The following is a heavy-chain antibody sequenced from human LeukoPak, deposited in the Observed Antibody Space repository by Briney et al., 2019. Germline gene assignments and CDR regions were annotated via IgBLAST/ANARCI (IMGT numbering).Heavy chain of an antibody. V-gene: IGHV4-59*01. CDR3: ARDTGRGYYYDSSGYYGFDY. J-gene: IGHJ4*02. CDR1: GGSISSYY. CDR2: IYDSGST. Sequence: PSETLSLTCTVSGGSISSYYWSWIRQPPGKGLEWIGFIYDSGSTNYNPSLKSRVTISVDTSRNHFSLKLRSVTAADTAVYYCARDTGRGYYYDSSGYYGFDYWGQGTLVTAPS. D-gene: IGHD3-22*01.